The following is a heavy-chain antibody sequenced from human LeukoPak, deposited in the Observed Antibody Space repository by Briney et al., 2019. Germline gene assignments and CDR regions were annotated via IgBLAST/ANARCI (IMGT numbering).Heavy chain of an antibody. Sequence: SETLSLTCTVYGGSISSSSYYWGWIRQPPGKGLAWIGSIYYSGSTYYTPSLKSRVTISVDTSKNPFSLKLSSVTAADTAAYYCARHSRSGYSGYENAFDIWGQGTMVTVSS. CDR2: IYYSGST. J-gene: IGHJ3*02. D-gene: IGHD5-12*01. CDR1: GGSISSSSYY. V-gene: IGHV4-39*01. CDR3: ARHSRSGYSGYENAFDI.